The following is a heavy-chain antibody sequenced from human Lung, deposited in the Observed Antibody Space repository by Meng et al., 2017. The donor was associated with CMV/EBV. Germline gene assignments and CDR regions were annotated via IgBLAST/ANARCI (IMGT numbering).Heavy chain of an antibody. D-gene: IGHD6-13*01. CDR3: ARDLGYSSSWYFQYYFDC. CDR2: INPSDNTT. J-gene: IGHJ4*02. Sequence: SVXVSXXASGYTLTNYYIHWVRQAPGQGLEWMEIINPSDNTTIYAQKFQGRVTMTRDTSTSTVYMELSSLRSDDTALYYCARDLGYSSSWYFQYYFDCWGQGTLVTVSS. V-gene: IGHV1-46*01. CDR1: GYTLTNYY.